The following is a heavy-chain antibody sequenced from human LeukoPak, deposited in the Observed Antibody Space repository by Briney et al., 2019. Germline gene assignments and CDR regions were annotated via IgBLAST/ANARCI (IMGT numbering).Heavy chain of an antibody. D-gene: IGHD3-10*01. CDR3: AKDYYGSDPSGMDV. CDR2: ISYDGSNK. V-gene: IGHV3-30*18. Sequence: GRSLRLSCAASGFTFSSYGMHWVRQAPGKGLEWVAVISYDGSNKYYADSVKGRFTISRDNSKNTLYLQMNSLRAEDTAVYYCAKDYYGSDPSGMDVWGQGTTVTVSS. CDR1: GFTFSSYG. J-gene: IGHJ6*02.